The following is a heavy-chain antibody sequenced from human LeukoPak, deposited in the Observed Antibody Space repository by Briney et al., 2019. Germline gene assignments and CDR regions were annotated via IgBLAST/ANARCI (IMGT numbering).Heavy chain of an antibody. CDR2: KSYDGGNK. V-gene: IGHV3-30*18. Sequence: QAGRSLRLSCAAYGFNFNYNGMNWVRQAPGKGLEGVAFKSYDGGNKYYAESVKGRFTIFRDNSKNTLYLQMNNLRAEDTAVYFCAKDWGGDYGDYAGDFWGQGTLVTVSS. CDR3: AKDWGGDYGDYAGDF. J-gene: IGHJ4*02. CDR1: GFNFNYNG. D-gene: IGHD4-17*01.